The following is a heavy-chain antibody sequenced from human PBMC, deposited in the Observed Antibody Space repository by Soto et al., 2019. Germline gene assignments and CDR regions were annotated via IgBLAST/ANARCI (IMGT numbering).Heavy chain of an antibody. D-gene: IGHD5-12*01. V-gene: IGHV4-59*08. CDR1: GGSISSYY. J-gene: IGHJ4*02. CDR2: IYYSGST. Sequence: PSETLSLTCTVSGGSISSYYWSWIRQPPGKGLEWIGYIYYSGSTNYNPSLKSRVTISVDTSKNQFSLKLSSVTAADTAVYYCARHVSSGYELMDYWGQGTLVTVSS. CDR3: ARHVSSGYELMDY.